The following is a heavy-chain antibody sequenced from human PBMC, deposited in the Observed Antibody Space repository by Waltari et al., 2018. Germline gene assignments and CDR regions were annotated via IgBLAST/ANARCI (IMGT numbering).Heavy chain of an antibody. CDR1: GGTFSSYA. J-gene: IGHJ4*02. CDR3: ARDLHYDDAGHFDY. CDR2: IIPIFGTA. V-gene: IGHV1-69*13. Sequence: VQLVQSGAEVKKPGSSVKVSCKASGGTFSSYAISWVRQAPGQGLEWMGGIIPIFGTANYAQRFQGSGTSTADESTSTAYMELSSLRSEDTAVYYCARDLHYDDAGHFDYWGQGTLVTVSS. D-gene: IGHD3-3*01.